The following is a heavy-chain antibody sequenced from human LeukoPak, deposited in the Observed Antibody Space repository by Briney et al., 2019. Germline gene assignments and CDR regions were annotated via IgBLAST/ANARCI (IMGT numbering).Heavy chain of an antibody. CDR3: ASTYDFWSGYLMA. CDR2: ISSDGSST. CDR1: GFTFSSYW. Sequence: GGSLRLSCAASGFTFSSYWMHWVRQAPGKGLVWVSRISSDGSSTSYADSVKGRFTVSRDNAKNTLYLQMNSLRAEDTAVYYCASTYDFWSGYLMAWGQGTLVTVSS. J-gene: IGHJ5*02. V-gene: IGHV3-74*01. D-gene: IGHD3-3*01.